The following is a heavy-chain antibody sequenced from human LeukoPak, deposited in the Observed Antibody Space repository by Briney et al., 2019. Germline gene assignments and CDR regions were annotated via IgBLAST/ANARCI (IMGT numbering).Heavy chain of an antibody. Sequence: PSETLSLTCTVSGGSISSYYWSWIRQPPGKGLEWIGEINHSGSTNYNPSLKSRVTISVDTSKNQFSLKLSSVTAADTAVYYCARGISSSWYSYYYYGMDVWGQGTTVTVSS. V-gene: IGHV4-34*01. CDR2: INHSGST. J-gene: IGHJ6*02. CDR1: GGSISSYY. D-gene: IGHD6-13*01. CDR3: ARGISSSWYSYYYYGMDV.